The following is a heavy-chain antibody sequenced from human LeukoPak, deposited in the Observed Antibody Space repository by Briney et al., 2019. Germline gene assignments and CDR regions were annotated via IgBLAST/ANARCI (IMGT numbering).Heavy chain of an antibody. CDR2: IGTAGDT. D-gene: IGHD5-12*01. CDR1: GLTFISYD. J-gene: IGHJ4*02. Sequence: GGSLGFSCAAPGLTFISYDRTGAGQAPGKGLGWVSGIGTAGDTYYPGSVKGRFTISRENAKNSLYLQMNSLRAEDTAVYYCARDGADLGYSGYEDWGQGTLVTVSS. V-gene: IGHV3-13*01. CDR3: ARDGADLGYSGYED.